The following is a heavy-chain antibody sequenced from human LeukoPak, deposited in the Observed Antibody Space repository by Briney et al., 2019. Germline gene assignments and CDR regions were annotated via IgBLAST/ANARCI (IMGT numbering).Heavy chain of an antibody. CDR3: EGTYYYDSSGYYGPLEGAEYFQH. V-gene: IGHV3-23*01. Sequence: PGGSLRLSCAASGFAFSNYAMTWVRQAPGKGLEWVSAISGSGGSTYYADSVKGRFTISRDNSKNTLYLQMNSLRAEDAAVYYCEGTYYYDSSGYYGPLEGAEYFQHWGQGTLVTVSS. D-gene: IGHD3-22*01. CDR2: ISGSGGST. J-gene: IGHJ1*01. CDR1: GFAFSNYA.